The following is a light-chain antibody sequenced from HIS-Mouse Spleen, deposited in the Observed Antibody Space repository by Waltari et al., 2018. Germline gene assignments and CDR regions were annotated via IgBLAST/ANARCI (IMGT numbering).Light chain of an antibody. CDR3: CSYAGSSTE. CDR1: SSDVGSYNL. CDR2: EGS. V-gene: IGLV2-23*01. Sequence: QSALTQPASVSGSPGQSITISCTGTSSDVGSYNLVSWYQQHPGKAPKLMIYEGSKRPSGVSNRFSGSKSGNTACLTISGLQAEDEADYYCCSYAGSSTEFGGGTKLTVL. J-gene: IGLJ3*02.